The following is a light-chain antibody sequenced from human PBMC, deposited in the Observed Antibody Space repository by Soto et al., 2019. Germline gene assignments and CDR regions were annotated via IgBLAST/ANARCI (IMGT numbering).Light chain of an antibody. V-gene: IGKV1-27*01. Sequence: DIQMTQSPSSLSASVGDRVTITCRASQGISNYLAWYQQKPGKVPKLLIYAASTLQPGVPSRFRRSASGTDFTIAISSLQPEDVATYYCQKYNRDPWVAFGPGTKVHIK. CDR2: AAS. CDR1: QGISNY. J-gene: IGKJ3*01. CDR3: QKYNRDPWVA.